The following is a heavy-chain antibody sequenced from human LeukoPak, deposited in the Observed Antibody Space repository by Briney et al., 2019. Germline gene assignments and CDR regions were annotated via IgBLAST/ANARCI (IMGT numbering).Heavy chain of an antibody. Sequence: SGPTLVNPTQTLTLTCTFSGFSLSTSGVGVGRIRQPPGKALEWLALIYWDDDKRYSPSLKSRLTITKDTSKNQVVLTMTNMDPVDTATYYCAHSISIFGVVIIVNWFDPWGQGTLVTVSS. D-gene: IGHD3-3*01. CDR1: GFSLSTSGVG. CDR3: AHSISIFGVVIIVNWFDP. V-gene: IGHV2-5*02. CDR2: IYWDDDK. J-gene: IGHJ5*02.